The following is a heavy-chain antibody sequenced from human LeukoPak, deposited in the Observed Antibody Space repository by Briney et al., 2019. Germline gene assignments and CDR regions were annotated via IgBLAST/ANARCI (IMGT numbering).Heavy chain of an antibody. J-gene: IGHJ3*02. V-gene: IGHV3-9*01. CDR3: AKGTYSGSYYFAFDI. D-gene: IGHD1-26*01. Sequence: GGSLRLSCAASGFTFSSYAMHWVRQAPGKGLEWVSGISWNSGSIGYADSVKGRFTISRDNAKNSLYLQMNSLRAEDTALYYCAKGTYSGSYYFAFDIWGQGTMVTVSS. CDR1: GFTFSSYA. CDR2: ISWNSGSI.